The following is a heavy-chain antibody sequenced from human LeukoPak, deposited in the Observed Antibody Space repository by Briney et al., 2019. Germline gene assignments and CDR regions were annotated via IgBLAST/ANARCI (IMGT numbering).Heavy chain of an antibody. V-gene: IGHV3-74*01. D-gene: IGHD6-13*01. J-gene: IGHJ4*02. CDR2: INTDGSST. Sequence: GGSLRLSCAASGFTFSSYWMHWVRQVPGKGLVWVSRINTDGSSTNYADSVKGRFTISRDNAKNTLYLQMNSLRAEDTALYYCTREQTAAAGSDYWGQGTLVTVSS. CDR3: TREQTAAAGSDY. CDR1: GFTFSSYW.